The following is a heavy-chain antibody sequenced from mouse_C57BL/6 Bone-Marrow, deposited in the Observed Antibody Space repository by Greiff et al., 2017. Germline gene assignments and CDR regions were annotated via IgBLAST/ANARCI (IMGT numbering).Heavy chain of an antibody. J-gene: IGHJ4*01. CDR3: ASYGNYSGEY. V-gene: IGHV5-12*01. D-gene: IGHD2-1*01. CDR1: GFTFSDYY. Sequence: EVKLMESGGGLVQPGGSLKLSCAASGFTFSDYYMYWVRQTPEKRLAWVAYISNGGGSTYYPDTVKGRFTISRDNDKNTLYLQMSRMKSEDTAMYYCASYGNYSGEYWGQGTSVTVSS. CDR2: ISNGGGST.